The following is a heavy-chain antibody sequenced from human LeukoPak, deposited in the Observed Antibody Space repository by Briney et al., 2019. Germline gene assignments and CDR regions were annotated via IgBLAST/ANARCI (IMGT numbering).Heavy chain of an antibody. CDR1: GFPFSAYD. Sequence: PGGSLRLSCAASGFPFSAYDMHWVRQAPGKGLERVAFISDDGTNKYDSDSVKGRFTISRDNSKNTVYLQMNSLRVEDTAVYFCASSRRGLTRHLVYWGQGTLVTVSS. D-gene: IGHD6-6*01. CDR3: ASSRRGLTRHLVY. V-gene: IGHV3-30-3*01. CDR2: ISDDGTNK. J-gene: IGHJ4*02.